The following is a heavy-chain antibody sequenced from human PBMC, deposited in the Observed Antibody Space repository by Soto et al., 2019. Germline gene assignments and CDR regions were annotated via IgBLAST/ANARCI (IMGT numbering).Heavy chain of an antibody. Sequence: QVQLVQSGAEVKKPGSSVKVSCKASGGTFSSYAISWVRQAPGQGLEWMGGIIPIFGTANYAQRFQARVTITADESTSKAYMELSRMRSEDPAVYYCAIGGIVGATIRGFDYWGQGTLVTVSS. CDR1: GGTFSSYA. V-gene: IGHV1-69*12. D-gene: IGHD1-26*01. CDR3: AIGGIVGATIRGFDY. CDR2: IIPIFGTA. J-gene: IGHJ4*02.